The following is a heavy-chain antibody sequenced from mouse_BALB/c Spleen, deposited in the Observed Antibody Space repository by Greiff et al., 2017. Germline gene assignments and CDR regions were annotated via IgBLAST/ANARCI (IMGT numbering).Heavy chain of an antibody. V-gene: IGHV1-9*01. J-gene: IGHJ4*01. Sequence: QVQLQQSGAELMKPGASVKISCKATGYTFSSYWIEWVKQRPGHGLEWIGEILPGSGSTNYNEKFKGKATFTADTSSNTAYMQLSSLTSEDSAVYYGARASLHARAMDYWGQGTSVTVSS. D-gene: IGHD6-1*01. CDR1: GYTFSSYW. CDR2: ILPGSGST. CDR3: ARASLHARAMDY.